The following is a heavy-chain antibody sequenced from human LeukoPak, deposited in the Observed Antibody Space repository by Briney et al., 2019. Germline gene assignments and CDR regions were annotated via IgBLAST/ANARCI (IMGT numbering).Heavy chain of an antibody. V-gene: IGHV3-74*01. CDR2: IHKDGSST. J-gene: IGHJ4*02. D-gene: IGHD3-10*01. CDR1: GFTFGSKW. Sequence: PGGSLRLSCAASGFTFGSKWMHWVRQAPGKGLVWVSRIHKDGSSTTYADSVKGRFTISRDNAKNTLYLQMNSLRAEDTAMYYCAREAYGSGNYYSDYWGQGTLVTVSS. CDR3: AREAYGSGNYYSDY.